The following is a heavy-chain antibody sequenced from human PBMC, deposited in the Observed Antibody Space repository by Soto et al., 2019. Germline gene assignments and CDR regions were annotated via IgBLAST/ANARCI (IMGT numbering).Heavy chain of an antibody. D-gene: IGHD1-26*01. Sequence: QVHLVQSGAEVKKPGASVKVSCKGSGYAFTTYGITWVRQAPGQGLEWMGWINAHNGNTNYAQKLQGRVTVTRDTSTSTAYMELRSLRSDDTAVYYCASGRYGDYWGQGALVTVSS. V-gene: IGHV1-18*01. CDR3: ASGRYGDY. J-gene: IGHJ4*02. CDR2: INAHNGNT. CDR1: GYAFTTYG.